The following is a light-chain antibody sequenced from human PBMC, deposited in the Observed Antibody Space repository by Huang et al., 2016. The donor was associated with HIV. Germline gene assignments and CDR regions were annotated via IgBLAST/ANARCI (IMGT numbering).Light chain of an antibody. CDR1: QSISTY. J-gene: IGKJ2*01. Sequence: DIQMTQSPSSLSASVGDRVTITCRASQSISTYLNWFQQKPGKAPKLLIYATSNLQSEVPSSFSGSGSGTDFTLTVSSLQPEDFATYYCQQSYNTPPTFGQGTKLEI. CDR3: QQSYNTPPT. CDR2: ATS. V-gene: IGKV1-39*01.